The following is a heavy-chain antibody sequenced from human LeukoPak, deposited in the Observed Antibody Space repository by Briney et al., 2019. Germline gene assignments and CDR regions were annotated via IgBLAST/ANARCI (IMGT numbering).Heavy chain of an antibody. J-gene: IGHJ3*02. CDR2: IKQDGSEK. Sequence: PGGSLRLSCAASGFTFSSYGMHWVRQAPGKGLEWVANIKQDGSEKYYVDSVKGRFTISRDNAKNSLYLQMNSLRAEDTAVYYCARVGDMKAFDIWGQGTMVTVSS. CDR1: GFTFSSYG. CDR3: ARVGDMKAFDI. D-gene: IGHD2-15*01. V-gene: IGHV3-7*01.